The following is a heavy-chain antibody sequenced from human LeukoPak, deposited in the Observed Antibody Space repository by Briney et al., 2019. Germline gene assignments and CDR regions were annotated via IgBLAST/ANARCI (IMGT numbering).Heavy chain of an antibody. CDR2: IRHDGSNK. CDR3: AKDKRVAAISPAFDY. D-gene: IGHD2-15*01. Sequence: GGSLRLSCAASGFTFSSYGMHWVRQAPGKGLEWVAFIRHDGSNKYYADSVKGRFTISRDNSKNTLYLQMNSLRAEDTAVYYCAKDKRVAAISPAFDYWGQGTLVTVSS. CDR1: GFTFSSYG. J-gene: IGHJ4*02. V-gene: IGHV3-30*02.